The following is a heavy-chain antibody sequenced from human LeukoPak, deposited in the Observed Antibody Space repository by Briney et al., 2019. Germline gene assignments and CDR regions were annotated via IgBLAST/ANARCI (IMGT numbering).Heavy chain of an antibody. Sequence: ASVKVSCKASGYTFTGYYMHWVRQAPGQGLEWMGWINPNSGGTNYAQKFQGRVTMTRDTSISTACMELSRLRSDDTAVYYCARGVAAAGNWFDPWGQGTLVTVSS. CDR1: GYTFTGYY. CDR2: INPNSGGT. CDR3: ARGVAAAGNWFDP. V-gene: IGHV1-2*02. D-gene: IGHD6-13*01. J-gene: IGHJ5*02.